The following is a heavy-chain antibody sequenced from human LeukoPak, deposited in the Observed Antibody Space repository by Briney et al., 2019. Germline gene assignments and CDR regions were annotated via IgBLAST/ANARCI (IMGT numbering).Heavy chain of an antibody. CDR1: GFTFSSYW. CDR2: IKQDGSEK. V-gene: IGHV3-7*03. Sequence: GGSLRLSCAASGFTFSSYWMSWVRQAPGKGLEWVANIKQDGSEKYYVDSVKGRFTISRDNAKNSLYLQMNSLRAEDTAVYYCAKPMIVLLDAFDIWGQGTMVTVSS. J-gene: IGHJ3*02. D-gene: IGHD3-22*01. CDR3: AKPMIVLLDAFDI.